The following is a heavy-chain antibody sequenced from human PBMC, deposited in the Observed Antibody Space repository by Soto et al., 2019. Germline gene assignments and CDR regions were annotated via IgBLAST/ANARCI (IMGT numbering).Heavy chain of an antibody. CDR3: AKDNGIAAAVAAFAI. V-gene: IGHV3-30*18. J-gene: IGHJ3*02. CDR2: ISHDGSNK. Sequence: GGSLRLSCAASGFTFSSYGMHWVRQAQGKGLEWVAVISHDGSNKYYADSVKGRFTISRDNSKNTLYLQMNSLRAEDTAVYYCAKDNGIAAAVAAFAIWGQGTMVTVSS. CDR1: GFTFSSYG. D-gene: IGHD6-13*01.